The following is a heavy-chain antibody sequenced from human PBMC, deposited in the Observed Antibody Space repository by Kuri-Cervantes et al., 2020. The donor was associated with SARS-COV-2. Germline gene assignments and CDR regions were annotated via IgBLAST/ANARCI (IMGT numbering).Heavy chain of an antibody. J-gene: IGHJ5*02. V-gene: IGHV1-69*13. Sequence: SVKVSCKVSGYTLTELSMHWVRQAPGQGLEWMGGIIPIFGTANYAQKFQGRVTITADESTSTAYMELSSLRSEDTAVYYCAKSGRGQYQLLSGGFDPWGQGTLVTGSS. CDR3: AKSGRGQYQLLSGGFDP. D-gene: IGHD2-2*01. CDR2: IIPIFGTA. CDR1: GYTLTELS.